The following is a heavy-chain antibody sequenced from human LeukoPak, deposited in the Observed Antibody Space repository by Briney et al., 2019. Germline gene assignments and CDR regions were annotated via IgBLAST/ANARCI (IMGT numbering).Heavy chain of an antibody. CDR3: ARLGRAGEWFDY. V-gene: IGHV4-59*01. D-gene: IGHD6-19*01. CDR1: GGSMTPYY. J-gene: IGHJ4*02. Sequence: SETLSLTCTVSGGSMTPYYWTCIRQPPGKGPEWIGYIYYSGSTNYNSSLKSRVSMSVDTYKNQFSLKVNSVTAADAAIYYCARLGRAGEWFDYWGQGILVTVSS. CDR2: IYYSGST.